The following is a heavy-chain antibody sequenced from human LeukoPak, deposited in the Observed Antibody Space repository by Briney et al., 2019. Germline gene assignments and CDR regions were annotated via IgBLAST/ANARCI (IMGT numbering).Heavy chain of an antibody. Sequence: ASVKVSCKVSGYTLTEVSMHWVRQAPGKGLECMGGFDPEDGETIYAQKFQGRVTMTEDTSTDTAYMELSSLRSEDTAVYYCATDRARNRGLRPSDAFDIWGQGTMVTVSS. D-gene: IGHD5-12*01. V-gene: IGHV1-24*01. CDR3: ATDRARNRGLRPSDAFDI. CDR2: FDPEDGET. J-gene: IGHJ3*02. CDR1: GYTLTEVS.